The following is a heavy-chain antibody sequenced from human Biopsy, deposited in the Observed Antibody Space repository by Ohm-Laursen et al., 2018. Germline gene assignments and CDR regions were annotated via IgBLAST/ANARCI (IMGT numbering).Heavy chain of an antibody. D-gene: IGHD2-15*01. CDR2: INPHSGTT. CDR3: AKGQDLRGGAEYFQH. J-gene: IGHJ1*01. Sequence: SVKASCKASGYTFTGQYLHWVRQVPGQGLEWMGWINPHSGTTKFAQDFQGRVTMTRDTSITTAYMELRRLRSDDTAVYYCAKGQDLRGGAEYFQHWGQGALGTVSS. CDR1: GYTFTGQY. V-gene: IGHV1-2*02.